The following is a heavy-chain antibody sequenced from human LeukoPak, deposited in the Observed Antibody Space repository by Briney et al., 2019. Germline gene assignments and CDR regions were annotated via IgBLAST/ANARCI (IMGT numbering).Heavy chain of an antibody. D-gene: IGHD4-17*01. Sequence: SETLSLTCTVSGGSIRSSSYYWGWIRQPPGRGLEWIGSFFYSENTYYYPPLKSRVTISVDTSKNQFSLRLSSVTAADTAVYYCARHAPIKTTVTKSHAFDIWGQGTMVTVSS. CDR1: GGSIRSSSYY. J-gene: IGHJ3*02. CDR3: ARHAPIKTTVTKSHAFDI. V-gene: IGHV4-39*01. CDR2: FFYSENT.